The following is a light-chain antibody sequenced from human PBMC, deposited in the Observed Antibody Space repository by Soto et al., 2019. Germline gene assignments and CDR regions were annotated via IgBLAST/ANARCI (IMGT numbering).Light chain of an antibody. CDR3: EAWDDSLYGAV. Sequence: QSVLTQPPSASGTPGQRVTNSCSGSSSNIGANPINWYQQLPGTAPKLLIYNNDQRPSGVPDRFSASKSGTSASLAISGLQSEDEADYYCEAWDDSLYGAVLGGGTQLTVL. CDR1: SSNIGANP. V-gene: IGLV1-44*01. J-gene: IGLJ2*01. CDR2: NND.